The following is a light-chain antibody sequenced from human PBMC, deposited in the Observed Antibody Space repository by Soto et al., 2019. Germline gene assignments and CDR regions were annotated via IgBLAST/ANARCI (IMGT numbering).Light chain of an antibody. J-gene: IGKJ5*01. CDR2: GAS. CDR3: QQYGGSPIT. CDR1: QSVSSR. Sequence: IVLTHSPGTLSFSPSQRSTIYCSASQSVSSRLAWYQHKPGQAPRLLISGASSRATGIPDRFRGSGSGTDFTLTISRLEPEDFALYYCQQYGGSPITFGQGTRLENK. V-gene: IGKV3-20*01.